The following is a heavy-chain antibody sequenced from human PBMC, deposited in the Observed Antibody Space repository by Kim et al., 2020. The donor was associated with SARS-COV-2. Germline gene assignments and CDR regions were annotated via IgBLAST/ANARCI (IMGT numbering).Heavy chain of an antibody. V-gene: IGHV3-15*01. CDR2: IKSITDGGTT. CDR3: TIKPGY. CDR1: GFTFSDAW. Sequence: GGSLRLSCAASGFTFSDAWMNWVRQAPGKGLEWVGRIKSITDGGTTDYAAPVKGRFTMTRDDSKNTLYLQMNSLRTEETAMYYCTIKPGYWGQGTLVTVSS. J-gene: IGHJ4*02.